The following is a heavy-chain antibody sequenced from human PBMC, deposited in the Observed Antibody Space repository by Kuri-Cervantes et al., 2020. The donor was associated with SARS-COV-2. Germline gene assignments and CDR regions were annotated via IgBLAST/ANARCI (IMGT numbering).Heavy chain of an antibody. V-gene: IGHV4-34*01. Sequence: SETLSLTCAVYGGPFSGYYWSWIRQPPGKGLEWIGEINHSGSTNYNPSLKSRVTISVDTSKNQFSLKLSSVTAADTAVYYCARSSPGTNWFDLWGQGTLVTVSS. CDR1: GGPFSGYY. CDR2: INHSGST. J-gene: IGHJ5*02. CDR3: ARSSPGTNWFDL. D-gene: IGHD1-1*01.